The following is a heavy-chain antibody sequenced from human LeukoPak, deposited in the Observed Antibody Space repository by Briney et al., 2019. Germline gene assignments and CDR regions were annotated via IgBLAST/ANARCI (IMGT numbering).Heavy chain of an antibody. CDR2: TSWDDDK. CDR3: ARASSGYYKDY. J-gene: IGHJ4*02. Sequence: GPTLANPTQTLTLPCTFSGFSLTTTGVPLGWIRHPPGTALAWLAPTSWDDDKRYSPSLKSRLTITKDTSKNQLVLTMTNMDPVDTATYYCARASSGYYKDYWGQGTLVTVSS. D-gene: IGHD3-22*01. CDR1: GFSLTTTGVP. V-gene: IGHV2-5*02.